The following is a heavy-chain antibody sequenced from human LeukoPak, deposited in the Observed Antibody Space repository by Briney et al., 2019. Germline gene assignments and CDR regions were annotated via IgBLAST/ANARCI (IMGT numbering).Heavy chain of an antibody. J-gene: IGHJ6*02. CDR2: ISSGDGTI. V-gene: IGHV3-48*04. CDR1: GFTFSSYW. D-gene: IGHD3-16*01. CDR3: TRDGAWGVRYYYGMDV. Sequence: GGSLRLSCAASGFTFSSYWMSWVRQAPGKGLEWLSYISSGDGTIYYADSVRGRFTISRDNAKNSLYLQMNSLRAEDTAVYFCTRDGAWGVRYYYGMDVWGQGTTVTV.